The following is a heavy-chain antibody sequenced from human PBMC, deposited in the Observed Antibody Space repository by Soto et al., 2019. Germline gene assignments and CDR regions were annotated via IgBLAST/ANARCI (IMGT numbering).Heavy chain of an antibody. CDR1: GFTFSTYW. Sequence: EVQLLGSGGGLVQPGGSLRLSCVASGFTFSTYWMNWVRQAPGMGLEWVANINPDGSVGTYVDSVKGRFTTSRDIAKNSLYLQRNSLRADDTAVYFCAGWGGHDYNYWGQGILVTVSS. CDR3: AGWGGHDYNY. V-gene: IGHV3-7*03. CDR2: INPDGSVG. J-gene: IGHJ4*02. D-gene: IGHD3-16*01.